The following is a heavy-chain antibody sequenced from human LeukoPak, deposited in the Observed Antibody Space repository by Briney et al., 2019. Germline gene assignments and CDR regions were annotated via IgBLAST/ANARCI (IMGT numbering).Heavy chain of an antibody. J-gene: IGHJ4*02. CDR2: ISGGGSST. V-gene: IGHV3-23*01. CDR1: GFTFSSFS. Sequence: GGSLRLSCAASGFTFSSFSMSWVRQAPGKGLEWVSRISGGGSSTFYADSVKGRFSISRDNSKNTLYLQMNSLRAEDTAVNYCAKWGNSSSWYGGCFDSWGQGTLVTVSS. CDR3: AKWGNSSSWYGGCFDS. D-gene: IGHD6-13*01.